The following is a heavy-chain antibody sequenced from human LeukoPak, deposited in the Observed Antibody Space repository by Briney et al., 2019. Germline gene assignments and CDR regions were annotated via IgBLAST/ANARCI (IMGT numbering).Heavy chain of an antibody. Sequence: GGSLRLSCAASGFTFNIYSMNWVRQAPGKGLEWVSYISSSGSTIYYADSVKGRFTISRDNAKNSLYLQMNSLRAEDTAVYYCAELGITMIGGVWGKGTTVTISS. V-gene: IGHV3-48*04. CDR1: GFTFNIYS. D-gene: IGHD3-10*02. CDR2: ISSSGSTI. CDR3: AELGITMIGGV. J-gene: IGHJ6*04.